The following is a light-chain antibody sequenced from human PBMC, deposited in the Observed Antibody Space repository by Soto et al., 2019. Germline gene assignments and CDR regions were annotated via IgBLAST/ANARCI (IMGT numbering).Light chain of an antibody. Sequence: QSALTQPASVSGSPGQSITISCTGTSSDIGDYNYVSWYQQHPGKTPKLMIYGVTNRPSGVSNRFSGSKSGSTASLTISGLQAEDEADYYCSSYTTSSTLEFGGGTQLTVL. CDR3: SSYTTSSTLE. V-gene: IGLV2-14*01. CDR2: GVT. J-gene: IGLJ2*01. CDR1: SSDIGDYNY.